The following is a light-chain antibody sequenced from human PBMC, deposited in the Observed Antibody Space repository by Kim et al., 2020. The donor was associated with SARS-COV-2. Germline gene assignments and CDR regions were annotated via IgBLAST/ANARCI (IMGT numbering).Light chain of an antibody. CDR1: SLRTYH. CDR3: NSRDSYANQWV. V-gene: IGLV3-19*01. J-gene: IGLJ3*02. CDR2: DKN. Sequence: SSELTRDPAVSVALGQTVRITCQGDSLRTYHASWYQQQPGQAPILVMYDKNKRPSGIPDRFSCSSSGNTASLTITGAQAEDEADYYCNSRDSYANQWVFGGGTQLTVL.